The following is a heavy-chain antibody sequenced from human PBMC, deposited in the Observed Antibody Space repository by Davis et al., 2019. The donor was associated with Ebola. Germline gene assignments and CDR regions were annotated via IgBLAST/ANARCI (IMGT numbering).Heavy chain of an antibody. CDR3: RATESTFDY. J-gene: IGHJ4*02. Sequence: GSLRLSCTVSGGSISDYYWTWIRQPPGKGLQWIGYVYYSGSINYNPSLKSRVTISVDTSKNQFSLKLSSVTAADTAVYFCRATESTFDYWGQGVLVSVSS. D-gene: IGHD1-1*01. V-gene: IGHV4-59*12. CDR1: GGSISDYY. CDR2: VYYSGSI.